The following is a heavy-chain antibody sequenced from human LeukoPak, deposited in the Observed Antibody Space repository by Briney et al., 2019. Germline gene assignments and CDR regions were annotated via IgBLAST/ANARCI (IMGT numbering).Heavy chain of an antibody. CDR2: IYYSGST. D-gene: IGHD5-12*01. V-gene: IGHV4-59*08. Sequence: PSETLSLTCAVYGGSFSGYYWSWIRQPPGKGLEWIGYIYYSGSTNYNPSLKSRVTISVDTSKNQFSLKLSSVTAADTAVYYCARSDEEMATITAYWGQGTLVTVSS. CDR3: ARSDEEMATITAY. J-gene: IGHJ4*02. CDR1: GGSFSGYY.